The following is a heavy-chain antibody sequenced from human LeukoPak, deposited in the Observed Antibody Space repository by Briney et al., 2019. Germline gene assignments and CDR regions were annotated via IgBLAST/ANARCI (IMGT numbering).Heavy chain of an antibody. CDR2: IRYDGSNK. D-gene: IGHD6-13*01. CDR1: GFTFSSYG. V-gene: IGHV3-30*02. CDR3: AKGFGYTSSWRYFDY. Sequence: GGSLRLSCAASGFTFSSYGMHWVRQAPGKGLEWVAFIRYDGSNKYYADSVKGRFTISRDNSKNTLYLQMNSLRAEDTAVYYCAKGFGYTSSWRYFDYWGQGTLVTVSS. J-gene: IGHJ4*02.